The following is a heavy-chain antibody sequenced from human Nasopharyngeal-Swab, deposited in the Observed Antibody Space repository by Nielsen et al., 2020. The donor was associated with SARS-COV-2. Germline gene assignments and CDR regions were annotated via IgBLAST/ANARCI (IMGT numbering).Heavy chain of an antibody. J-gene: IGHJ6*03. CDR2: ISHSGAT. CDR3: ARGYRSWSFPSSYYYYYMDV. Sequence: GSLRLSCSVYGGSFSDNYWNWVRHSPGKGLEWIREISHSGATNYNSSLKSRVIMSVDTSKKQFSLKMNSVTAADTAVYYCARGYRSWSFPSSYYYYYMDVWGQGTTVTVPS. CDR1: GGSFSDNY. V-gene: IGHV4-34*01. D-gene: IGHD6-6*01.